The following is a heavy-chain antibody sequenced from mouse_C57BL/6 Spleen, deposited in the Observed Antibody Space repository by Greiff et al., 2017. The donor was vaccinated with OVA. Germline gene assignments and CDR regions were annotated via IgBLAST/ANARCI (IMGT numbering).Heavy chain of an antibody. CDR1: EYEFPSHD. D-gene: IGHD2-3*01. CDR3: AKHDGYYSFAY. Sequence: EVQLQEPGGGLVQPGESLKLSCESNEYEFPSHDMSWVRKTPEKRLELVAAINSDGGSTYYPDTMERRFIFSRDNTKKTLYLQMCMLRSKDTALYYCAKHDGYYSFAYWGQGTLVTVSA. J-gene: IGHJ3*01. CDR2: INSDGGST. V-gene: IGHV5-2*01.